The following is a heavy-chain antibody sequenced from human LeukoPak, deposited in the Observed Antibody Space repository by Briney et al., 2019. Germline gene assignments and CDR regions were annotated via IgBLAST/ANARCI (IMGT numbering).Heavy chain of an antibody. CDR2: IYYSGST. J-gene: IGHJ5*02. CDR1: GGSISSYY. CDR3: VPWAAAGTDWFDP. D-gene: IGHD6-13*01. Sequence: PSETLSLTCTVSGGSISSYYWSWIRQPPGKGLEWIGYIYYSGSTNYNPSLKSRVTISVDTSKNQSSLKLSSVTAADTAVYYCVPWAAAGTDWFDPWGQGTLVTVSS. V-gene: IGHV4-59*12.